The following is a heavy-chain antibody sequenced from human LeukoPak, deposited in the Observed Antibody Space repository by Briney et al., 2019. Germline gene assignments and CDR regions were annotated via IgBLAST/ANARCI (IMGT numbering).Heavy chain of an antibody. CDR2: TYFTGST. J-gene: IGHJ3*01. CDR1: GGSMTNSY. Sequence: SETLSLTCTVSGGSMTNSYWGWIRQPPGKGLEWLGYTYFTGSTNSNPSLKSRVTISLDTSKNQLSLRLTSVTAADTAVYYCARRRQVSYYSPYAFDLWGQGTMVTVSS. D-gene: IGHD2-15*01. V-gene: IGHV4-59*08. CDR3: ARRRQVSYYSPYAFDL.